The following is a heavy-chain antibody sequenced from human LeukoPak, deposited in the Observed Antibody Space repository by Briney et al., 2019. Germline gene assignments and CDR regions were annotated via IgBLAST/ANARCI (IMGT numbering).Heavy chain of an antibody. CDR2: IRYDGSNK. Sequence: GGSLRLSCAASGFTFSGYGMHWVRQAPGKGLEWVAFIRYDGSNKYYADSVKGRFTISRDNSKNTLYLQMNSLRAEDTAVYYCAKDSLPGYSYGLPLSYWGQGTLVTVSS. D-gene: IGHD5-18*01. J-gene: IGHJ4*02. CDR3: AKDSLPGYSYGLPLSY. CDR1: GFTFSGYG. V-gene: IGHV3-30*02.